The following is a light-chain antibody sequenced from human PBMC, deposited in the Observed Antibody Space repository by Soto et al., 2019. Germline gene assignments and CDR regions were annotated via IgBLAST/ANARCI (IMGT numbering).Light chain of an antibody. CDR3: TSFSSSTSLYV. Sequence: QSVLTQPASVSGSPGQSITISCTGTTSDVGGSDYVSWYQQHPDKAPKLIIYGVSDRPSGVSNRFSGSKSGNTASLTISGLQAEDEADYYCTSFSSSTSLYVFGTGTKLTVL. CDR2: GVS. J-gene: IGLJ1*01. CDR1: TSDVGGSDY. V-gene: IGLV2-14*01.